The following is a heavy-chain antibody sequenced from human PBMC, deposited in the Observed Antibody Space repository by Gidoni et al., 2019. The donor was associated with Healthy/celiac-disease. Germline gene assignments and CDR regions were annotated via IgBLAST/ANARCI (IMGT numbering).Heavy chain of an antibody. D-gene: IGHD3-22*01. V-gene: IGHV1-69*04. CDR3: ATNYYYDSSGPLGAFDI. CDR1: GRTFSSYA. CDR2: IIPILGIA. J-gene: IGHJ3*02. Sequence: QVQLVQSGAEVKKPGSSVKVSCKASGRTFSSYAISWVRQAPGQGLEWMGRIIPILGIANYAQKFQGRVTITADKSTSTAYMELSSLRSEDTAVYYCATNYYYDSSGPLGAFDIWGQGTMVTVSS.